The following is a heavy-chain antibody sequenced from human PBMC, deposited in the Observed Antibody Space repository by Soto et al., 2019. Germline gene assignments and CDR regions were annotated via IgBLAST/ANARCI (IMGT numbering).Heavy chain of an antibody. D-gene: IGHD3-10*01. Sequence: EVQLLESGGGLVQPRGSLRLSCAASGFTFSSYVMSWVRQAPGKGLEWVSAISGSGGSTYYADSVKGRFTISRDNSKNTLYLQLNSLRAEDTAVYYCAKDPYSGSGSSNDYWGQGTLVTVSS. CDR2: ISGSGGST. V-gene: IGHV3-23*01. CDR3: AKDPYSGSGSSNDY. CDR1: GFTFSSYV. J-gene: IGHJ4*02.